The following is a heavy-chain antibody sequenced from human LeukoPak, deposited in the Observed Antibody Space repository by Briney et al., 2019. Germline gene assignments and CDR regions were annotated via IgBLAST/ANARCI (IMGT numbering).Heavy chain of an antibody. V-gene: IGHV3-7*01. CDR3: ARSSKTPSSSWYGAGQKTFDY. Sequence: PGGSLRLSCAASGFTFSSYAMSWVRQAPGKGLEWVANIKEDGSETYYVDSVKGRFTISRDNAKNSLYLQMNSLRAEDTAVYYCARSSKTPSSSWYGAGQKTFDYWGQGTLVTVSS. CDR2: IKEDGSET. J-gene: IGHJ4*02. CDR1: GFTFSSYA. D-gene: IGHD6-13*01.